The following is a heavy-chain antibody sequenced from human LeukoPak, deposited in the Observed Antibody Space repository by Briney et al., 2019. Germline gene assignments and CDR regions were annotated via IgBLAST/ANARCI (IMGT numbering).Heavy chain of an antibody. D-gene: IGHD3-10*01. CDR3: ARFVEAHTYYFDY. CDR1: GSTFTSYT. V-gene: IGHV3-21*01. Sequence: PGGSLRLSCAASGSTFTSYTMNWVRQAPGKGLEWVSSINPTSGYIYYSDSVKGRLTIPRDNAKKSFYLQMNSLRAEDTAVYYCARFVEAHTYYFDYWGQGTLVAVSS. CDR2: INPTSGYI. J-gene: IGHJ4*02.